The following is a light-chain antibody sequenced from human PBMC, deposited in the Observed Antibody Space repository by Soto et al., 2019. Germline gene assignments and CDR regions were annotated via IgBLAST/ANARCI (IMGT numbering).Light chain of an antibody. CDR2: GAS. Sequence: IVLTQSAGSLCLSPGEGATLSCRASQRVXSSQLAWYQQKPGQPPRLRXDGASSRATGIPDRLSGSGSAKDFTLPISRLDPEDSAVYYFQQYGSSTWTFGQGTKVDIK. CDR1: QRVXSSQ. CDR3: QQYGSSTWT. V-gene: IGKV3-20*01. J-gene: IGKJ1*01.